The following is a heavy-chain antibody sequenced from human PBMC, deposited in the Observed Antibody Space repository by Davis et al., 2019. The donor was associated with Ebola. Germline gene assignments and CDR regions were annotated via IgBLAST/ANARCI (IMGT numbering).Heavy chain of an antibody. V-gene: IGHV3-49*04. Sequence: LSLTCAVYGGSFSGYYWSWVRQAPGKGLEWVGFIRSKAYGGTTKYAASVKGRFTISRDDSKSIAYLQMNSLKTEDTAVYYCTRGTVGADYWGQGTLVTVSS. CDR3: TRGTVGADY. CDR2: IRSKAYGGTT. CDR1: GGSFSGYY. D-gene: IGHD4-17*01. J-gene: IGHJ4*02.